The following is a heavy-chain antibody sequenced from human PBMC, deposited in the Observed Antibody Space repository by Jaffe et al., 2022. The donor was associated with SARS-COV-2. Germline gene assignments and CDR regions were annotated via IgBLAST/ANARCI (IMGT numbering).Heavy chain of an antibody. CDR3: ARGRDGYILEWGHYYMDV. CDR1: GGTFSSYA. Sequence: QVQLVQSGAEVKKPGSSVKVSCKASGGTFSSYAISWVRQAPGQGLEWMGGIIPIFGTANYAQKFQGRVTITADESTSTAYMELSSLRSEDTAVYYCARGRDGYILEWGHYYMDVWGKGTTVTVSS. V-gene: IGHV1-69*01. D-gene: IGHD5-12*01. J-gene: IGHJ6*03. CDR2: IIPIFGTA.